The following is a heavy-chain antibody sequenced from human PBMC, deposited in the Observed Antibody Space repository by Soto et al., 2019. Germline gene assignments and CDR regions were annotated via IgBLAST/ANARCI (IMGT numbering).Heavy chain of an antibody. D-gene: IGHD6-13*01. CDR1: GFTFSNYG. J-gene: IGHJ4*02. Sequence: QVQLVESGGGVVQPGRSLRLSCAASGFTFSNYGMHWVRQAPGKGLEWVAVISYDGSNKCYADSVKGRFTVSRDNSKNTLYLQMNSLRVEDTAVYYCAKGRRSSWSFDYWGQGSLVTVSS. CDR3: AKGRRSSWSFDY. V-gene: IGHV3-30*18. CDR2: ISYDGSNK.